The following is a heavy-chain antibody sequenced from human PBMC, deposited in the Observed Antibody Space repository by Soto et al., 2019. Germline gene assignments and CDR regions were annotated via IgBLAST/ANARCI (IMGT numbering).Heavy chain of an antibody. Sequence: GGSLRLSCAASGFTFSSYAMSWVRQAPGKGLEWVSAISGSGGSTYYADSVKGRFTISRDNSKNTLYLQMNSLRAEDTAVYYCARYKSLTNTGYSSEWYDDYWGQGTLVTVS. CDR1: GFTFSSYA. J-gene: IGHJ4*02. V-gene: IGHV3-23*01. D-gene: IGHD6-19*01. CDR2: ISGSGGST. CDR3: ARYKSLTNTGYSSEWYDDY.